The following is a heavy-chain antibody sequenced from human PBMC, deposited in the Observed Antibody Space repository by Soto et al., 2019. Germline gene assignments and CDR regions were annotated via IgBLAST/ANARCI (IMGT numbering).Heavy chain of an antibody. CDR2: INPRGGIT. CDR1: GYTFTSYY. Sequence: VKVSCKASGYTFTSYYIHWVRQAPGQGLEWMGIINPRGGITTYAQKFQGRLTMTGDTSTSTVYMELSSLTSEDTAMYHCASSPAYGSSWYGIPPDLSHGMDVWGQGTTVAVSS. V-gene: IGHV1-46*01. CDR3: ASSPAYGSSWYGIPPDLSHGMDV. J-gene: IGHJ6*02. D-gene: IGHD6-13*01.